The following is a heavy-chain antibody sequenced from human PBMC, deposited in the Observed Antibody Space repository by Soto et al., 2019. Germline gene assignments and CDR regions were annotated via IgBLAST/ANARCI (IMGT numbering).Heavy chain of an antibody. CDR1: GFSVRTNY. D-gene: IGHD2-21*02. J-gene: IGHJ4*02. CDR3: ARAGVTPDFFDY. V-gene: IGHV3-53*01. CDR2: FESGGSI. Sequence: PGGSLRLSCADSGFSVRTNYMSWVRQAPGKGLEWVSVFESGGSIYYADSVKGRFIISRDYAKNTVYLQMNSLRAEDTAVYYCARAGVTPDFFDYWGQGTLVTVSS.